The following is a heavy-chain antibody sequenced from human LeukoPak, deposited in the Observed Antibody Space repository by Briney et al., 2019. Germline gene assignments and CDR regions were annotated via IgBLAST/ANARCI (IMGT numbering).Heavy chain of an antibody. D-gene: IGHD5-24*01. Sequence: ASVKVSCKASGYTFTNYAMHWLRQAPGQRLEWMGWINAGNGNTKYSQKFQGRVTITRDTSASTAYMELSSLRSEDTAVYYCARDGEMATVDYWGQGTLVTVSS. CDR2: INAGNGNT. J-gene: IGHJ4*02. CDR3: ARDGEMATVDY. V-gene: IGHV1-3*01. CDR1: GYTFTNYA.